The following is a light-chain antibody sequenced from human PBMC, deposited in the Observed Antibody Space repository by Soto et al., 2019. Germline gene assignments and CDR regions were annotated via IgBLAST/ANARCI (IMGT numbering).Light chain of an antibody. CDR1: SSDVGSYNL. CDR2: EVI. J-gene: IGLJ2*01. V-gene: IGLV2-23*02. CDR3: CSYAGSSTFLV. Sequence: QSALTQPASVSGSPGHSITISCTGTSSDVGSYNLVSWYRHHPGKAPKLLIYEVIKRPSGISNRFSGSKSGNTASLTISGLQPEDEADYYCCSYAGSSTFLVFGGGTKVTVL.